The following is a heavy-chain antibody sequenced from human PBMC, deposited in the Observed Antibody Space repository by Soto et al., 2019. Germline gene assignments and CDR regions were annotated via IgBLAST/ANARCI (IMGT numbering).Heavy chain of an antibody. Sequence: EVQLVESGGGLVPPGGSLRISCAASGFTFTTYWMHWVRQAPGKGLVWVSRINGDGSSTTYADSVKGRFTISRDNAKNTLYLQMNSLRAEDTAVYYCARDDVLIDYWGQGTLVTVSS. V-gene: IGHV3-74*03. CDR1: GFTFTTYW. D-gene: IGHD3-9*01. CDR2: INGDGSST. CDR3: ARDDVLIDY. J-gene: IGHJ4*02.